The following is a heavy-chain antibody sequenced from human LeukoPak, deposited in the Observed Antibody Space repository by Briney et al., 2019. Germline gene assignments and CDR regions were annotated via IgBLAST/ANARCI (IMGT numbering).Heavy chain of an antibody. D-gene: IGHD2-15*01. J-gene: IGHJ4*02. CDR2: IKQDGSEK. CDR1: GFTLSSYW. V-gene: IGHV3-7*03. CDR3: ARAPVGCSGGSCYSAYFDY. Sequence: PGGSLRLSCAASGFTLSSYWMSWIRQAPGKGLEWVANIKQDGSEKYYVDSVKGRFTISRDNAKNSLYLQMNSLRAEDTAVYYCARAPVGCSGGSCYSAYFDYWGQGTLVTVSS.